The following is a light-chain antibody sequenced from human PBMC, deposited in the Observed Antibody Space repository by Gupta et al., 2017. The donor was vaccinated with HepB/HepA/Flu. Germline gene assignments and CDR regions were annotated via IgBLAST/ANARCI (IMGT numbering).Light chain of an antibody. CDR1: SSNIGNNA. V-gene: IGLV1-36*01. CDR2: YDD. CDR3: ATWDDSRNGWM. J-gene: IGLJ3*02. Sequence: QSVLTQPPSVSEAPRPRVTISCSGSSSNIGNNAVNWYRQRPGKAPKLLIYYDDLLPSGVSDRFSGSKSGTSASLAISGLQAEDEADYYCATWDDSRNGWMFGGGTKLTVL.